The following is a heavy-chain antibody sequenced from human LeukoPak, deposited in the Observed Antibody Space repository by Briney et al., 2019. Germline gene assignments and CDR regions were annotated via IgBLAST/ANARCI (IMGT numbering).Heavy chain of an antibody. CDR3: SKWKAVVLVPAARSPIDY. CDR1: GLTFSNYG. J-gene: IGHJ4*02. CDR2: ISGSGVTT. D-gene: IGHD2-2*01. V-gene: IGHV3-23*01. Sequence: GGSLRLSCAASGLTFSNYGMSWVRQAPGKGLEWVSAISGSGVTTYYADSVKVRFTISRDNSKHTLYLQMNSLRAEDTAVYYCSKWKAVVLVPAARSPIDYWGQGTLVTVSS.